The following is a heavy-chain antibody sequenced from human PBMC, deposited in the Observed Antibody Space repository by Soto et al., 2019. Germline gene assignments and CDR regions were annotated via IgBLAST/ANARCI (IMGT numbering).Heavy chain of an antibody. CDR3: ARASWIQLWLRDFSLVY. CDR1: GYTFTSYA. CDR2: INAGNGNT. V-gene: IGHV1-3*01. J-gene: IGHJ4*02. Sequence: QVQLVQSGAEVKKPGASVKVSCKASGYTFTSYAMHWVRQAPGQRLEWMGWINAGNGNTKYSQKFQGRVTITRDTSASTAYMELSSLRSEDTAVYYCARASWIQLWLRDFSLVYWGQGTLVTVSS. D-gene: IGHD5-18*01.